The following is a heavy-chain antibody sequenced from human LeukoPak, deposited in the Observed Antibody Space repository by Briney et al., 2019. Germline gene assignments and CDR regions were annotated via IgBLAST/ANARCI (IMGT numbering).Heavy chain of an antibody. D-gene: IGHD6-13*01. CDR1: GGTFSSYA. CDR2: IIPIFGTA. Sequence: SVKVSCKASGGTFSSYAISWVRHAPGQGLEWMGGIIPIFGTANYSQKFQGRVTITADESTSTAYMELSRLRYEDTDVYYCARVGEGIAAVWYFDFWGQGTLVTVSS. J-gene: IGHJ4*02. V-gene: IGHV1-69*13. CDR3: ARVGEGIAAVWYFDF.